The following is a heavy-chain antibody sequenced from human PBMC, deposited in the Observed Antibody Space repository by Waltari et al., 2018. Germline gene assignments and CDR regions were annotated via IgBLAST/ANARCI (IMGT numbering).Heavy chain of an antibody. CDR2: ISGSGGST. Sequence: EVQLLESGGGLVQPGGSLRLSCAAPGFTFSSYAMSWVRQAPGKGLEWVSAISGSGGSTYYADSVKGRFTISRDNSKNTLYLQMNSLRAEDTAVYYCAKFGIYDPYYFDYWGQGTLVTVSS. D-gene: IGHD1-26*01. CDR1: GFTFSSYA. CDR3: AKFGIYDPYYFDY. V-gene: IGHV3-23*01. J-gene: IGHJ4*02.